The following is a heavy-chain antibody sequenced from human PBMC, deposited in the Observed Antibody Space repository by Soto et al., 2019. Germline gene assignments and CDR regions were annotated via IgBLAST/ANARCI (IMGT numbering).Heavy chain of an antibody. CDR3: AREAAWIYSSSWARYFDY. CDR2: INPNSGGT. Sequence: EASVKVSCKASGYTFTGYYMHWVRQAPGQGLEWMGWINPNSGGTNYAQKFQGWVTMTRDTSISTAYMELSRLRSDDTAVYYCAREAAWIYSSSWARYFDYWGQGTLVTVSS. V-gene: IGHV1-2*04. J-gene: IGHJ4*02. D-gene: IGHD6-13*01. CDR1: GYTFTGYY.